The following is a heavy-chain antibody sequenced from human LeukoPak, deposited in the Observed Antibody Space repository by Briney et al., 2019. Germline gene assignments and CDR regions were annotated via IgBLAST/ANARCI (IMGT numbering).Heavy chain of an antibody. J-gene: IGHJ4*02. V-gene: IGHV1-2*06. CDR1: GYTFTGYY. CDR2: INPNSGGT. CDR3: ARGSYGYTGSYYRLDY. Sequence: ASVKVSCKASGYTFTGYYMHWVRQAPRQGLEWMGRINPNSGGTNYAQKFQGRVTMTRDTSISTAYMELSRLRSDDTAVYYCARGSYGYTGSYYRLDYWGQGTLVTVSS. D-gene: IGHD1-26*01.